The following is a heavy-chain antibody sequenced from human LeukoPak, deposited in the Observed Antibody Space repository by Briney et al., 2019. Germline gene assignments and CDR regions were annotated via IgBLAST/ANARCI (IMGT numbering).Heavy chain of an antibody. Sequence: GGPLRLSCAASGFTFSGYDMNWARQAPGKGLEWVSAITASGGSTLYGDSVKGRFAISRDNSKNTLYLQMNTLRAEDTAVYYCVKGGWFDYWGQGTVVTVSS. D-gene: IGHD6-19*01. CDR2: ITASGGST. CDR3: VKGGWFDY. CDR1: GFTFSGYD. J-gene: IGHJ4*02. V-gene: IGHV3-23*01.